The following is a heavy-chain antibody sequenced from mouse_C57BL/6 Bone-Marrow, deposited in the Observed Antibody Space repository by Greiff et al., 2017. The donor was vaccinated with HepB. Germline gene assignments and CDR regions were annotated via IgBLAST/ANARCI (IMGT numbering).Heavy chain of an antibody. D-gene: IGHD1-1*01. CDR3: ARYGYGSSYDYAMDY. CDR1: GYTFTSYT. V-gene: IGHV1-4*01. CDR2: INPSSGYT. J-gene: IGHJ4*01. Sequence: VQLQQSGAELARPGASVKMSCKASGYTFTSYTMHWVKQRPGQGLEWIGYINPSSGYTKYNQKFKDKATLTADKSSSTAYMQLSSLTSEDSAVYYCARYGYGSSYDYAMDYWGQGTSVTVSS.